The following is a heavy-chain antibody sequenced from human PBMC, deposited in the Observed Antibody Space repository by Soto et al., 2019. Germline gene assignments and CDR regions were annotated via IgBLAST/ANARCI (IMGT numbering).Heavy chain of an antibody. CDR2: MNPNSGNT. Sequence: GASVKVSCKASGYTFTSYDINWVRQATGPELEWMGWMNPNSGNTGYAQKLQGRVTMTRNTSISTAYMELSSLRSEYTAVYYCARGSVPPHHDAFDIWGQGTMVSVSS. V-gene: IGHV1-8*02. CDR1: GYTFTSYD. J-gene: IGHJ3*02. D-gene: IGHD1-1*01. CDR3: ARGSVPPHHDAFDI.